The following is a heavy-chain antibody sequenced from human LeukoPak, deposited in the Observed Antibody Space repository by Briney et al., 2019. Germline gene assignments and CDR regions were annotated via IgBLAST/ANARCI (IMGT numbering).Heavy chain of an antibody. CDR1: GYTFTIYA. CDR2: INAGNGNT. D-gene: IGHD5-18*01. J-gene: IGHJ4*02. CDR3: ARDLWDIVVAGVDTAMGIFDY. V-gene: IGHV1-3*01. Sequence: ASVKVSCKASGYTFTIYAMHWVRRAPGQRLEWMGWINAGNGNTKYSQKFQGRVTITRDTSASTAYMELSSLRSEDTAVYYCARDLWDIVVAGVDTAMGIFDYWGQGTLVTVSS.